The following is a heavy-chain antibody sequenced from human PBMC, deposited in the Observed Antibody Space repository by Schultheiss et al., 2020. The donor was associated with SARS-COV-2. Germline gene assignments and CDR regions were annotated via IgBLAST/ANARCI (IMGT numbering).Heavy chain of an antibody. CDR3: ARGEMVQGVNDY. Sequence: SETLSLTCAVSGGSISSGGYSWSWIRQPPGKGLEWIGYIYHSGSTYYNPSLKSRVTISVDRSKNQFSLKLSSVTAADTAVYYCARGEMVQGVNDYWGQGTLVTVSS. V-gene: IGHV4-30-2*01. CDR2: IYHSGST. D-gene: IGHD3-10*01. J-gene: IGHJ4*02. CDR1: GGSISSGGYS.